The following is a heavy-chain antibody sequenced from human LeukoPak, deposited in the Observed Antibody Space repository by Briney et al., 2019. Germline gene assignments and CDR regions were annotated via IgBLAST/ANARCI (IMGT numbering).Heavy chain of an antibody. CDR1: EFTFTSYE. CDR3: ARGPSIAARYDAFDI. D-gene: IGHD6-6*01. Sequence: PGGSLRHSCAASEFTFTSYELNWVRQAPGKGLEWVSYISSSGNTISYADSVKGRFTISRDNAKNSLYLQVISLRAEDTAVYYCARGPSIAARYDAFDIWGQGTMVTVSS. CDR2: ISSSGNTI. J-gene: IGHJ3*02. V-gene: IGHV3-48*03.